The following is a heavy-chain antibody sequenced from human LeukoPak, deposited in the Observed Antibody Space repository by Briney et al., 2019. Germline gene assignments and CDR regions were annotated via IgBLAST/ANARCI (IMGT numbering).Heavy chain of an antibody. CDR1: GGTFSSYA. D-gene: IGHD3-22*01. CDR3: ARREDYYDSSGYWQYFDY. Sequence: SVKVSCKASGGTFSSYAISWVRQAPGQGLEWMGGIIPIFGTANYAQKFQGRVTITADESTGTAYMELSSLRSEDTAVYYCARREDYYDSSGYWQYFDYWGQGTLVTVSS. CDR2: IIPIFGTA. V-gene: IGHV1-69*01. J-gene: IGHJ4*02.